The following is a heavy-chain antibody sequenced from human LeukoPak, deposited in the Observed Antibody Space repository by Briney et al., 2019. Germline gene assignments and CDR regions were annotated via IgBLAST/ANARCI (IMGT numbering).Heavy chain of an antibody. Sequence: WASVKVSCKASGYTFTGYYMHWVRQAPGQGLEWMGWINPNSGGTNYAQKFQGRVTMTRDTSISTAYMELSGLRSDDTAVYYCARVGTPFSGSYYLLDYWGQGTLVTVSS. V-gene: IGHV1-2*02. D-gene: IGHD1-26*01. CDR3: ARVGTPFSGSYYLLDY. J-gene: IGHJ4*02. CDR2: INPNSGGT. CDR1: GYTFTGYY.